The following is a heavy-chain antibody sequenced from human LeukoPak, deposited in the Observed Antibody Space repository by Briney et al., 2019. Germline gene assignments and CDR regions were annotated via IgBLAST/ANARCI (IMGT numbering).Heavy chain of an antibody. CDR2: IYYSGST. V-gene: IGHV4-59*01. D-gene: IGHD6-6*01. Sequence: SETLSLTCAVYGGSFSGYYWSWIRQPPGKGLEWIGYIYYSGSTNYNPSLKSRVTISVDTSKNQFSLKLSSVTAADTAVYYCARVYSSSFYYYYYMDVWGKGTTVTVSS. J-gene: IGHJ6*03. CDR3: ARVYSSSFYYYYYMDV. CDR1: GGSFSGYY.